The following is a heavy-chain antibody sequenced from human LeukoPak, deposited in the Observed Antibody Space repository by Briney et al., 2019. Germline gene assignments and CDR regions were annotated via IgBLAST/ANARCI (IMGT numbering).Heavy chain of an antibody. V-gene: IGHV5-51*01. CDR2: IYPGDSDT. CDR1: GYSFTSYW. Sequence: GASLQISCKGSGYSFTSYWIGWVRQMPGKGLEWMGSIYPGDSDTRYSSSFQGQVTISADKSISTAYLQWSSLEASDAAKYYCTRHGFLCRGGSCSYSYFDCWGQGTLVTVSS. D-gene: IGHD2-15*01. CDR3: TRHGFLCRGGSCSYSYFDC. J-gene: IGHJ4*02.